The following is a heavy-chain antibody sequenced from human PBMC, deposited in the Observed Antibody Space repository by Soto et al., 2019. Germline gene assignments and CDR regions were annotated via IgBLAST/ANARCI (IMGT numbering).Heavy chain of an antibody. Sequence: SETLSLTCAVYGGSISGYYWSWIRQPPGKGLEWIGEINHSGSTNYNPSLKSRVTISVDTSKNQFSLKMTSVTAADRAMYFCARYNSYAIDYWGRGTLVTV. J-gene: IGHJ4*02. D-gene: IGHD2-8*01. CDR2: INHSGST. CDR3: ARYNSYAIDY. CDR1: GGSISGYY. V-gene: IGHV4-34*01.